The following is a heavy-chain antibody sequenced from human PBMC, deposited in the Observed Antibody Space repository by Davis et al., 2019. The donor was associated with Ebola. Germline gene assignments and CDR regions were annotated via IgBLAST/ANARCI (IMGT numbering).Heavy chain of an antibody. V-gene: IGHV1-3*01. D-gene: IGHD3-10*01. CDR2: INAGNGNT. Sequence: AASVKVSCKASGYTFTSYAMHWVRQAPGQRLEWMGWINAGNGNTKYSQKFQGRVTITRDTSASTAYMELSSLRSEDTAVYYCARASWFGELLHDYWGQGTLVTVSS. J-gene: IGHJ4*02. CDR3: ARASWFGELLHDY. CDR1: GYTFTSYA.